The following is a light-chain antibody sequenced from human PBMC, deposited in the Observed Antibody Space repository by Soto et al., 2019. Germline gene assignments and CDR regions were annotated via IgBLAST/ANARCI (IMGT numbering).Light chain of an antibody. J-gene: IGLJ3*02. CDR2: SNN. CDR1: SSNIGTYT. Sequence: QLVLTQPPSASGTPGQRVTISCSGSSSNIGTYTVNWYQQLPKTAPKLLIYSNNQRPSGVPDRFSGSNSGTSASLAISGLQSEDEADYYCSAWDDSLNAVMFGGGTKVTVL. CDR3: SAWDDSLNAVM. V-gene: IGLV1-44*01.